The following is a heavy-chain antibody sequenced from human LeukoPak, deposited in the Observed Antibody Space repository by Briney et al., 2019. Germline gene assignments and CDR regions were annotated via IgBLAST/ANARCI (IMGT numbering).Heavy chain of an antibody. D-gene: IGHD6-13*01. J-gene: IGHJ4*02. CDR2: ISYDGSNK. CDR3: ARSGGSSSWYGFDY. Sequence: GGSLRLSCAASGFTFSSYAMHWVRQAPGKGLEWVVVISYDGSNKYYADSVKGRFTISRDNSKNTLYLQMNSLRAEDTAVYYCARSGGSSSWYGFDYWGQGTLVTVSS. V-gene: IGHV3-30-3*01. CDR1: GFTFSSYA.